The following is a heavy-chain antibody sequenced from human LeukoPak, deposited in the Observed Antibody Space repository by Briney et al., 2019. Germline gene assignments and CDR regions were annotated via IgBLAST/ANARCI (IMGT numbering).Heavy chain of an antibody. CDR3: ATTSGYCSSTSCYENDAFDI. CDR2: IYTSGST. J-gene: IGHJ3*02. V-gene: IGHV4-4*09. Sequence: SETLSLTCTGSGGSISSYYWSWIRQPPGKGLEGIGYIYTSGSTNYNPSLKSRVTISVDTSKNQFSLKLSSVTAADTAVYYCATTSGYCSSTSCYENDAFDIWGQGTMVTVSS. CDR1: GGSISSYY. D-gene: IGHD2-2*01.